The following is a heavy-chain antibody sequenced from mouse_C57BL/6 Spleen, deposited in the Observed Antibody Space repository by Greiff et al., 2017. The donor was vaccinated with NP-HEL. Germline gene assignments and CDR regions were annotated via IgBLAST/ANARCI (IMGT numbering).Heavy chain of an antibody. D-gene: IGHD1-1*01. V-gene: IGHV14-3*01. Sequence: VQLKESVAELVRPGASVKLSCTASGFNIKNTYMHWVKQRPEQGLEWIGRIDPANGNTKYAPKFQGKATITADTSSNTAYLQLSSLTSEDTAIYYCADYYGSIDYYAMDYWGQGTSVTVSS. CDR2: IDPANGNT. CDR3: ADYYGSIDYYAMDY. J-gene: IGHJ4*01. CDR1: GFNIKNTY.